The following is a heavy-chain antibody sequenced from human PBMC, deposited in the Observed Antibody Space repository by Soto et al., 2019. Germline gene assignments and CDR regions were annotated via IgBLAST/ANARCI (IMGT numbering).Heavy chain of an antibody. J-gene: IGHJ4*02. D-gene: IGHD3-22*01. CDR3: ARDVIGHDNYDTIGYYFDH. CDR2: IDPSGGIT. V-gene: IGHV1-46*01. Sequence: QVQLSQFGAEVKKPGASVKVSCKASGYSFTNFHIHWVRQAPGQGLEWIGMIDPSGGITRDAQRLQGRITMTRDASTSTVYMELRSLTSEDTAVYYGARDVIGHDNYDTIGYYFDHWGQGTLVTVSS. CDR1: GYSFTNFH.